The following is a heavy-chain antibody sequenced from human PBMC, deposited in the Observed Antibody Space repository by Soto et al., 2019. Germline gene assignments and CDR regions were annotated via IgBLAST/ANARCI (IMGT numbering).Heavy chain of an antibody. CDR3: AGDRPLAIFYWFDP. CDR1: GYTFTSYA. CDR2: INAGNGKT. D-gene: IGHD2-21*01. Sequence: QVQLVQSGAEVKKPGASVKVSCKASGYTFTSYAMHWVRQAPGQRLEWMGGINAGNGKTKYSQKFQGRVTITRDTPASAAEMELGSLRSGDTAVYYCAGDRPLAIFYWFDPWGQGTLVTVSS. J-gene: IGHJ5*02. V-gene: IGHV1-3*01.